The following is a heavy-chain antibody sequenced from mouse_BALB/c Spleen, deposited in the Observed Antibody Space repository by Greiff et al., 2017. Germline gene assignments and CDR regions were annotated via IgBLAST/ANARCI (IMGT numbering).Heavy chain of an antibody. CDR2: ISYSGST. D-gene: IGHD1-1*01. V-gene: IGHV3-2*02. CDR3: ASRDGSGDYYAMDY. Sequence: DVKLQESGPGLVKPSQSLSLTCTVTGYSITSDYAWNWIRQFPGNKLEWMGYISYSGSTSYNPSLKSRISITRDTSKNQFFLQLNSVTTEDTATYYCASRDGSGDYYAMDYWGQGTSVTVSS. J-gene: IGHJ4*01. CDR1: GYSITSDYA.